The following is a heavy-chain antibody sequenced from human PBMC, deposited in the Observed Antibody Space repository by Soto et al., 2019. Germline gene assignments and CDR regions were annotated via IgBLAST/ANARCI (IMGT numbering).Heavy chain of an antibody. CDR1: GFTFSDFR. V-gene: IGHV3-64D*06. CDR3: VKDPRAEHDDFWTGPYKWFDP. Sequence: EVHLVESGGGVVQPGGSLRLSCSASGFTFSDFRIHWVRQAPGKGLEYVSATTPNGRSTYHTESVRDRITISRDNSRNTLSLQMSSLRPEDTAVYYCVKDPRAEHDDFWTGPYKWFDPWGQGTLVTVSS. J-gene: IGHJ5*02. D-gene: IGHD3-3*01. CDR2: TTPNGRST.